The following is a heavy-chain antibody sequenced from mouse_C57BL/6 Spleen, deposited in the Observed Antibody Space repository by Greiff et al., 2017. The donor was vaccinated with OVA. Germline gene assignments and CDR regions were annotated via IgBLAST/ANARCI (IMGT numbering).Heavy chain of an antibody. V-gene: IGHV1-81*01. CDR3: ARDGDGYYFMDY. CDR2: IYPRSGNT. CDR1: GYTFTSYG. D-gene: IGHD2-3*01. Sequence: VKLVESGAELARPGASVKLSCKASGYTFTSYGISWVKQRTGQGLEWIGEIYPRSGNTYYNEKFKGKATLTADKSSSTAYMELRSLTSEDSAVYFCARDGDGYYFMDYWGQGTSVTVSS. J-gene: IGHJ4*01.